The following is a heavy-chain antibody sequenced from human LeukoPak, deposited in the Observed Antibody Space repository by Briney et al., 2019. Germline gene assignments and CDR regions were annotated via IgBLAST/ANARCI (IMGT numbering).Heavy chain of an antibody. D-gene: IGHD6-19*01. CDR3: TRHKRYSSGWDNYYYYGMDV. CDR2: IIPIFGTG. J-gene: IGHJ6*02. CDR1: GGTFSSYA. Sequence: ASVKVSCKASGGTFSSYAISWVRQAPGQGLEWMGGIIPIFGTGNYAQKFQGRVTINADESTSTAYMELSSLRSEDTAVYYCTRHKRYSSGWDNYYYYGMDVWGQGTTVTVSS. V-gene: IGHV1-69*13.